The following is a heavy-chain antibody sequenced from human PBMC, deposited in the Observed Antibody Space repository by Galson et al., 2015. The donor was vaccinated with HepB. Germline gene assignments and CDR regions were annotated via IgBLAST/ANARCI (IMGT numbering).Heavy chain of an antibody. V-gene: IGHV3-23*01. CDR1: GFTFSSYA. Sequence: SLRLSCAASGFTFSSYAMSWVRQAPGKGLEWVSSISVSGIGTYYADSVKGRFTISRDNSKNTMYVQMNNLRAEDTAVYYCAKSVPRGGSYPRGYLDLWGRGTLVTVSS. CDR3: AKSVPRGGSYPRGYLDL. D-gene: IGHD1-26*01. CDR2: ISVSGIGT. J-gene: IGHJ2*01.